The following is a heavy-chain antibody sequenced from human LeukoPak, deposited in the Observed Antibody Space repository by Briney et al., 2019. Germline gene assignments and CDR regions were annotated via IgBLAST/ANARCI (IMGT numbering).Heavy chain of an antibody. V-gene: IGHV3-48*04. J-gene: IGHJ4*02. CDR2: IRGSGPGSGIGT. Sequence: GGSLRLSCAASGFTFSDYSMNWVRQAPGKGLDWVANIRGSGPGSGIGTYYADSVKGRFTISRDDAKNSLYLQMNSLRAEDTAVYYCAKASRVPTRLGDYWGQGTLVTVSS. CDR3: AKASRVPTRLGDY. D-gene: IGHD6-13*01. CDR1: GFTFSDYS.